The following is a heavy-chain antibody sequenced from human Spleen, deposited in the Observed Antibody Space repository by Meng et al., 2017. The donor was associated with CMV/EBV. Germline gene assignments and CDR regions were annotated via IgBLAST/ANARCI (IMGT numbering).Heavy chain of an antibody. J-gene: IGHJ4*02. Sequence: GGSLRLSCAASGFTFSSHAMHWVRQAPRKGLECVAFILYDGSGTYYADSVRGRFTISRDNSKNTLYMQMNSLRAEDTAIYYCARSGRGYHKFSYLDYWGQGTLVTVSS. CDR1: GFTFSSHA. CDR2: ILYDGSGT. CDR3: ARSGRGYHKFSYLDY. V-gene: IGHV3-30*04. D-gene: IGHD5-12*01.